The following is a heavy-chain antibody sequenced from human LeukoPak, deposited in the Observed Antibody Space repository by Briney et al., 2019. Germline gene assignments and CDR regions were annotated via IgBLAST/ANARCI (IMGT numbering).Heavy chain of an antibody. CDR2: INPNSGGT. CDR3: ATPREPYYYGMDV. CDR1: GYTFTGYY. J-gene: IGHJ6*02. V-gene: IGHV1-2*02. Sequence: ASVKVSCKASGYTFTGYYMHWVRQAPGQGLEWMGWINPNSGGTNYAQKFQGRVTMTRDTSISTAYMELSRLRSDDTAVYYCATPREPYYYGMDVWGQGTTVTVSS.